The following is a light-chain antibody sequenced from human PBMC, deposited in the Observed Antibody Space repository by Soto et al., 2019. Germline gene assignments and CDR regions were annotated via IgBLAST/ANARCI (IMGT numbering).Light chain of an antibody. V-gene: IGKV3-15*01. CDR2: GGS. CDR1: ESVRSG. Sequence: EVVMTQSPATLSVPPGDRATLSCRASESVRSGLAWYQQKPGQAPRLLIYGGSIRAADVPDRFSGSGSGTAFTLTISTLQSEDVAVYYCQQYNDWPTSTFGQGTRLEAK. CDR3: QQYNDWPTST. J-gene: IGKJ5*01.